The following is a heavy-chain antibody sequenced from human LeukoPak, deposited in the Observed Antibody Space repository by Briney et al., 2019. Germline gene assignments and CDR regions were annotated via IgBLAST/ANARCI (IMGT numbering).Heavy chain of an antibody. D-gene: IGHD2-2*01. J-gene: IGHJ2*01. CDR3: ARLGRTSYWYFDL. V-gene: IGHV4-59*08. Sequence: PSETPSLTCTVSGGSISSYYWSWIRQPPGKGREGIGYIYYSGSTNYNPSLKSRVTISVDTSKNQFSLKLSSVTAADTAVYYRARLGRTSYWYFDLWGRGTLVTVSS. CDR2: IYYSGST. CDR1: GGSISSYY.